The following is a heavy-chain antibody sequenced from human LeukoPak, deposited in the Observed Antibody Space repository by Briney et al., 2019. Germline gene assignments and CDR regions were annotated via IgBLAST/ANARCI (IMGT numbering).Heavy chain of an antibody. CDR3: ARRGTIGYYYYMDV. V-gene: IGHV1-8*03. J-gene: IGHJ6*03. D-gene: IGHD3-16*01. CDR1: GYTFTSYD. CDR2: MNPNSGNT. Sequence: ASVKVSCKASGYTFTSYDINWVRQATGQGLEWMGWMNPNSGNTGYAQKFQGRVTITRNTSISTAYMELSSLRSEDTAVYYCARRGTIGYYYYMDVWGKGTTVTVSS.